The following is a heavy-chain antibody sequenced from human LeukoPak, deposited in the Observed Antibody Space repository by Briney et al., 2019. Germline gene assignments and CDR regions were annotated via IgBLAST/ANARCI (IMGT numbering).Heavy chain of an antibody. CDR3: ARGGNLET. CDR2: INEEGGER. V-gene: IGHV3-7*01. J-gene: IGHJ5*02. CDR1: GFTFSSYA. Sequence: GGSLRLSCAASGFTFSSYAMSWARQAPGEGLEWVANINEEGGERHYVDSVKGRFTISRDNAKNSLYLQMNSLRAEDTAVYYCARGGNLETWGGGTLVTVSS. D-gene: IGHD1-14*01.